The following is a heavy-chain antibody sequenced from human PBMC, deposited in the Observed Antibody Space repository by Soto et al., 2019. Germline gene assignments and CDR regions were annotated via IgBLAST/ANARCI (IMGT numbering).Heavy chain of an antibody. CDR2: LIPLLGIP. D-gene: IGHD2-8*01. J-gene: IGHJ4*02. CDR1: GGTFTDFT. CDR3: AREGVHQELYRFDL. Sequence: QVLLVQSGAEVRKPESSVRVSCKASGGTFTDFTISWLRQIPGQGLEWMGRLIPLLGIPTYAQRFQGRLTITADKTTGTSYTQLRSLTSHDRAVYYCAREGVHQELYRFDLWGQRTLVAVSS. V-gene: IGHV1-69*02.